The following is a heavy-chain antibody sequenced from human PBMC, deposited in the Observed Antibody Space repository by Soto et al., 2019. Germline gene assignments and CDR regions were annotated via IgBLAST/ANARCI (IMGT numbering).Heavy chain of an antibody. J-gene: IGHJ5*02. V-gene: IGHV4-34*01. CDR3: ARGGPYGPGSQGGWFDP. CDR1: GGSFSGYY. D-gene: IGHD3-10*01. Sequence: PSETLSLTCAVYGGSFSGYYWSWIRQPPGKGLEWIGEINHSGSSNYNPSLKSRVTISVDTSKNHFSLNLGSVTAADTAVYYCARGGPYGPGSQGGWFDPWGQGTLVTVSS. CDR2: INHSGSS.